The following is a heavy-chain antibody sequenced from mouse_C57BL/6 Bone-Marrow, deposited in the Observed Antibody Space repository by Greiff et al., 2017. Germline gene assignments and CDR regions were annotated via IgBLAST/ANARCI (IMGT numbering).Heavy chain of an antibody. CDR1: GFTFSTYG. J-gene: IGHJ3*01. Sequence: EVMLVESGGDLVKPGGSLKLSCAASGFTFSTYGMSWVRQTPDKRLEWVATISSGGSYTYYPDSVKGRFTISRDNAKNTLYLQMDNLKSEDTAMYYCAGHDDGCSWFADRGPVTLVTVSA. D-gene: IGHD2-3*01. V-gene: IGHV5-6*02. CDR3: AGHDDGCSWFAD. CDR2: ISSGGSYT.